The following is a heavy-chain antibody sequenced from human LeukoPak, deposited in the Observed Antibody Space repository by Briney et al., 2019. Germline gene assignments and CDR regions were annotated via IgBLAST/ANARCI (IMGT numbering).Heavy chain of an antibody. V-gene: IGHV3-30*02. CDR1: GFTFSSYG. CDR2: IRYDGSNK. J-gene: IGHJ3*02. D-gene: IGHD1-26*01. CDR3: AKDGEWELRDAFDI. Sequence: GGSLRLSCAASGFTFSSYGMHWVRQAPGKGLEWVAFIRYDGSNKYYADSVKGRFTISRDNSNNTLYLQMNSLRAEDTAVYYCAKDGEWELRDAFDIWGQGTMVTVSS.